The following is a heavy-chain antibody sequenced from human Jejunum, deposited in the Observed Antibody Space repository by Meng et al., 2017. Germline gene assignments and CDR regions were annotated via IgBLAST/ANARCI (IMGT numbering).Heavy chain of an antibody. D-gene: IGHD2-15*01. J-gene: IGHJ4*02. Sequence: VRLVQTGAEVKKPGSSVKVSCKASGCTFSSGAMSWGRQAPGQGIEWMGGIIPIFGPTNYAQQFQGRGTITADESTSTAYMELSGLRSEDTALYYCARGAVVATTYYFDYWGQGSLVTVSS. CDR1: GCTFSSGA. CDR2: IIPIFGPT. CDR3: ARGAVVATTYYFDY. V-gene: IGHV1-69*01.